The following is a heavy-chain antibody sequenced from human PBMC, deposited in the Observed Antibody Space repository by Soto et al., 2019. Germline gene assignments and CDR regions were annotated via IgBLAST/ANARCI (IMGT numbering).Heavy chain of an antibody. Sequence: QVQLQGSDPRLLKPSETLSLTCTVSGASVTSYYWSWIRQPAGKGLDWIGRIYTSGNTDYNLSLKSRVTLSLETSQNQVSLKLSSVTAADTAIYYCARDGVGPHGMDVWGQGTTVTVSS. CDR2: IYTSGNT. CDR3: ARDGVGPHGMDV. J-gene: IGHJ6*02. CDR1: GASVTSYY. D-gene: IGHD2-8*01. V-gene: IGHV4-4*07.